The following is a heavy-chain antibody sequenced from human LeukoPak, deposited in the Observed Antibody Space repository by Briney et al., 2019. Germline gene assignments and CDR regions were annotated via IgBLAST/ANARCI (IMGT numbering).Heavy chain of an antibody. CDR2: ISAYNGNT. CDR3: AREECSIGVCYPSGY. D-gene: IGHD2-8*01. V-gene: IGHV1-18*01. CDR1: GYTFTSYG. J-gene: IGHJ4*02. Sequence: WASVKVSCKASGYTFTSYGISWVRQAPGQGLEWMGWISAYNGNTNYALKLQGRVTLTTDTSTSTAYMELKSLRSDDTAVYYCAREECSIGVCYPSGYWGQGTLVTVSS.